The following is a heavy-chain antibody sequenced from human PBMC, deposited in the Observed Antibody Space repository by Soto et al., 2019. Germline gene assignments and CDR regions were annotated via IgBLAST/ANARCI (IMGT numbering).Heavy chain of an antibody. CDR1: GGSFSGYY. J-gene: IGHJ4*02. V-gene: IGHV4-34*01. CDR3: ARGRQDIVVVPAAIDFDY. CDR2: INHSGST. D-gene: IGHD2-2*02. Sequence: SETLSLTCAVYGGSFSGYYWSWIRQPPGKGLEWIGEINHSGSTNYNPSLKSRVTISADTSKNQFSLKLSSVTAADTAVYYCARGRQDIVVVPAAIDFDYWGQGTLVTVSS.